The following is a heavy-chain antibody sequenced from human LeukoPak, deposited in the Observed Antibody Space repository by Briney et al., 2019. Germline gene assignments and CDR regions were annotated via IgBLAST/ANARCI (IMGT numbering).Heavy chain of an antibody. CDR1: GFTFSSYG. V-gene: IGHV3-33*01. CDR2: IWYDESNK. Sequence: GGSLRLSCAASGFTFSSYGMHWVRQAPGKGLEWVAVIWYDESNKYYADSVKGRFTISRDNSKNTLYLQMNSLRAEDTAVYYCARNQYDFWSGYYYYYYYMDVWGKGTTVTVSS. D-gene: IGHD3-3*01. CDR3: ARNQYDFWSGYYYYYYYMDV. J-gene: IGHJ6*03.